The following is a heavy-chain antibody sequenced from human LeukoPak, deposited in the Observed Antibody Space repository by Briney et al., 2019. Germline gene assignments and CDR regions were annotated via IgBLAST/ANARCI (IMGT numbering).Heavy chain of an antibody. Sequence: EPGGSLRLSCAASGFTFSSYGMHWVRQAPGKGLEWVAVISYDGSNKYYADSVKGRFTISRDNSKNTLYLQMNNLRAEDTAVYYCARDGEMATNPYYFDYWGQGTLVTVSS. J-gene: IGHJ4*02. V-gene: IGHV3-30*03. CDR3: ARDGEMATNPYYFDY. CDR2: ISYDGSNK. CDR1: GFTFSSYG. D-gene: IGHD5-24*01.